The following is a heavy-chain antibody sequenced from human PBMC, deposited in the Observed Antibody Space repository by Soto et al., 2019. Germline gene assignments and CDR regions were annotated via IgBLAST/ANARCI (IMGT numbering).Heavy chain of an antibody. D-gene: IGHD2-15*01. Sequence: SVKVSCKASGDTFSSYAISWVRQAPGKGLEWMGKIIPTFGRTNYAQKFQGRLTISADDSTSTAYMELSSLLSEDTAVYYCAREETRWPLAFGLDVWGQGTTVTVSS. CDR1: GDTFSSYA. V-gene: IGHV1-69*13. J-gene: IGHJ6*02. CDR3: AREETRWPLAFGLDV. CDR2: IIPTFGRT.